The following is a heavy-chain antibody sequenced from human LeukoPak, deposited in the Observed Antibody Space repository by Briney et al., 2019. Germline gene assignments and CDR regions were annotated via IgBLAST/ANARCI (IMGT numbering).Heavy chain of an antibody. D-gene: IGHD6-13*01. CDR2: IYYSGST. V-gene: IGHV4-59*01. CDR1: GGSISSYY. CDR3: ARDRRYSSSWYGGWFDP. J-gene: IGHJ5*02. Sequence: PSETLSLTCTVSGGSISSYYWSWIRQPPGKGLEWIGYIYYSGSTNYNPSLKSRVTISVDTSKNQFSLKLSSVTAADTAVYYCARDRRYSSSWYGGWFDPWGQGTLVTVSS.